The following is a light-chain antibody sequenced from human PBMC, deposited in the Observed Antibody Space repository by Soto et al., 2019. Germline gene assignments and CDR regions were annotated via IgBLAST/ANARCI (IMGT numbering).Light chain of an antibody. CDR2: GS. Sequence: EIVMTQSPATLSVSPGERATLSCRASQSISSDLAWYQQKPGQAPRLLIYGSTRATGIPARFSGSGSGTEFTLTISSLQSEDSALYYCQQYGSSGTFGQGTKVEIK. V-gene: IGKV3-15*01. CDR1: QSISSD. CDR3: QQYGSSGT. J-gene: IGKJ1*01.